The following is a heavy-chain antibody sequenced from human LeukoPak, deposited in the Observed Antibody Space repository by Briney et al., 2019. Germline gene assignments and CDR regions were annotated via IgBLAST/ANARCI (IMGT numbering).Heavy chain of an antibody. CDR1: RGTFSSYG. CDR2: IIPIFGTA. J-gene: IGHJ4*02. D-gene: IGHD5-18*01. CDR3: AREPGYSYGFSDY. Sequence: GASVKVSCKASRGTFSSYGISWVRQAPGQGLEWMGGIIPIFGTANYAQKFQGRVTITADQSTSTAYMELSSLRSEDTAVYYCAREPGYSYGFSDYWGQGTLVTVSS. V-gene: IGHV1-69*13.